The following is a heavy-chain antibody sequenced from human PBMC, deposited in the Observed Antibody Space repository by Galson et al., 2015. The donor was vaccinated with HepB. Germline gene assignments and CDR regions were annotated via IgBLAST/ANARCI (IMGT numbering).Heavy chain of an antibody. CDR2: INAGNGNT. V-gene: IGHV1-3*01. J-gene: IGHJ4*02. Sequence: SVKVSCKASGYTFTSYAMHWVRQAPGQRLEWMGWINAGNGNTKYSQKFQGRVTITRDTSASTAYMELSSLRSEDTAVYYCARGRLVITMVRGAMSYWGQGTLVTVSS. CDR1: GYTFTSYA. CDR3: ARGRLVITMVRGAMSY. D-gene: IGHD3-10*01.